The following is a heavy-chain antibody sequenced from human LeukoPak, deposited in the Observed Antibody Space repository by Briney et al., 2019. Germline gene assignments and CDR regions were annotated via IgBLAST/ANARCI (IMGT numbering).Heavy chain of an antibody. Sequence: SETLSLTCTVSGGSISSGDYYWSWIRQSPGEGLQWIGYIYYSGITYYNPSLKSRVAISVDTSKNQFSLKLTSVSDADTAVYFCAREMRLLYYFDPWGQGTLVTVSS. J-gene: IGHJ5*02. CDR2: IYYSGIT. D-gene: IGHD2/OR15-2a*01. CDR3: AREMRLLYYFDP. CDR1: GGSISSGDYY. V-gene: IGHV4-30-4*01.